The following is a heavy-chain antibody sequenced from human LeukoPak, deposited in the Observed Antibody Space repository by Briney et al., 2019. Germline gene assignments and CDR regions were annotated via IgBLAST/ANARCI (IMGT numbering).Heavy chain of an antibody. D-gene: IGHD3-16*01. CDR2: ISNAI. CDR3: VRDSDYAFDH. Sequence: QAGGSLRLSCAASGFTFRSYSMNWVRRAPGKGLEWVSYISNAIWYADSVEGRLTISRDNAKNALYLQMNSLRPEDTAVCYCVRDSDYAFDHWGQGALVTVSS. CDR1: GFTFRSYS. V-gene: IGHV3-48*01. J-gene: IGHJ4*02.